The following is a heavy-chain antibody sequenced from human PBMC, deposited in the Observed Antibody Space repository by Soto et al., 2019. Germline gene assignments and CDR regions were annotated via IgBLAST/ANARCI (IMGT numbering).Heavy chain of an antibody. Sequence: SETLSLTCAVYGGSFSGYYWSWIRQPPGKGLEWIGEINHSGSTNYNPSLKSRVTISVDTSKNQFSLKLGSVTAADAAVYYCARGLPRYIDQWLRSAPGPYFDYWGQGTLVTVSS. J-gene: IGHJ4*02. CDR3: ARGLPRYIDQWLRSAPGPYFDY. V-gene: IGHV4-34*01. D-gene: IGHD5-12*01. CDR2: INHSGST. CDR1: GGSFSGYY.